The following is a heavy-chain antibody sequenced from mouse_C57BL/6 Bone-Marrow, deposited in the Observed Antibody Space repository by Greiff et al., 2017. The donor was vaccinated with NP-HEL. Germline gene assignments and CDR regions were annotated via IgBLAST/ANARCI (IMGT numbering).Heavy chain of an antibody. J-gene: IGHJ3*01. V-gene: IGHV5-4*01. CDR3: ARDRAAYYSNFFAY. CDR2: ISDGGSYT. D-gene: IGHD2-5*01. CDR1: GFTFSSYA. Sequence: EVQRVESGGGLAKPGGSLKLSCAASGFTFSSYAMSWVRQTPEKRLEWVATISDGGSYTYYPDNVKGRYTISRDNAKNNLYLQMSHLKSEDTAMYYCARDRAAYYSNFFAYWGQGTLVTVSA.